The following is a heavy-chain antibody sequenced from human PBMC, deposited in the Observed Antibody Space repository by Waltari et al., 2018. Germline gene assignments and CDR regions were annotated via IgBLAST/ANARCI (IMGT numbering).Heavy chain of an antibody. CDR2: INPIFGTA. J-gene: IGHJ3*02. V-gene: IGHV1-69*05. Sequence: QVQLVQSGAEVKKPGSSVKVSCKASGGTFRSYAISGVRQAPGQGLEWMGGINPIFGTANYAQKFQGRVTITTDESTSTAYMELSSLRSEDTAVYYCARLSTVTTNAFDIWGQGTMVTVSS. CDR1: GGTFRSYA. D-gene: IGHD4-4*01. CDR3: ARLSTVTTNAFDI.